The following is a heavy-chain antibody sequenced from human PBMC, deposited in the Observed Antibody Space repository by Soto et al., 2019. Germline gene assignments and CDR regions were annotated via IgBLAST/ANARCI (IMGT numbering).Heavy chain of an antibody. V-gene: IGHV3-15*01. Sequence: HLVESGGDLVKPGGSLRLSCAASGFMFSSAWMSWVRQAPGKGLEWVGRIKSKRDGGTTDYAPPVKGRFVSSRDDSKNTLYLQMNSLKTDDTAVYYCVEGWNDFWGQGTVVAVSS. CDR3: VEGWNDF. CDR2: IKSKRDGGTT. J-gene: IGHJ4*02. D-gene: IGHD1-1*01. CDR1: GFMFSSAW.